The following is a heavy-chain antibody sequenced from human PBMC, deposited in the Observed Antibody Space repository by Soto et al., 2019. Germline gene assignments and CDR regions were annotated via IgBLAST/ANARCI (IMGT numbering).Heavy chain of an antibody. CDR1: GFSFKTYG. D-gene: IGHD2-21*01. V-gene: IGHV3-23*01. CDR3: VKGGAYCYNDCTRSY. J-gene: IGHJ4*02. Sequence: VQLLESGGGLVQPGGSLRLSCADSGFSFKTYGMTWVRQAPGKGLEGVAHIGLSNSDTYYADSVKGRFTISRDNSKNMVYLQMNSLRDADTAVYYCVKGGAYCYNDCTRSYWGLGTLVSVSS. CDR2: IGLSNSDT.